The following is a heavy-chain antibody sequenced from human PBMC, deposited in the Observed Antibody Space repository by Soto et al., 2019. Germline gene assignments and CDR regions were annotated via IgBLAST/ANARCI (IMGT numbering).Heavy chain of an antibody. CDR1: GFTFSSYS. Sequence: PGGSLRLSCAASGFTFSSYSMNWVRQAPGKGLEWVSYISSSSSTIYYADSVKGRFTISRDNAKNSLYLQMNSLTSEDTAVYYCAREKWGSGSRWLDPWGQGTLVTVSS. J-gene: IGHJ5*02. V-gene: IGHV3-48*01. CDR3: AREKWGSGSRWLDP. CDR2: ISSSSSTI. D-gene: IGHD6-19*01.